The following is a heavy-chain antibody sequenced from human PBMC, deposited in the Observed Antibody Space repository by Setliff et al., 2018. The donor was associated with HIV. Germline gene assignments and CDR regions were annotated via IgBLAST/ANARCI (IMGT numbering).Heavy chain of an antibody. Sequence: PSETLSLTCAVYGESFSAYFWNWIRQPPGKGLEWIGEINHSGNTNYNPSLKSRVTISVDTSKNQFSLNLNSVTAADTAVYYCATGLTMTPDYWGQGSLVTVSS. D-gene: IGHD7-27*01. CDR1: GESFSAYF. CDR3: ATGLTMTPDY. V-gene: IGHV4-34*01. J-gene: IGHJ4*02. CDR2: INHSGNT.